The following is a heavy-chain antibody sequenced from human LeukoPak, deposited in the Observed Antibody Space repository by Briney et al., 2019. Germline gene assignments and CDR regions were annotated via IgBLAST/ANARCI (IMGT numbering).Heavy chain of an antibody. CDR3: ARHPELYFFDY. D-gene: IGHD3-10*01. CDR1: GASISSYY. CDR2: ISYSGST. V-gene: IGHV4-59*08. Sequence: SETLSLTCTVSGASISSYYWSWIRQPPGKGLEWIGYISYSGSTNYNPSLKSRDTISADTSKNQVSLTLSSVTAADTAVYYCARHPELYFFDYWGQGTLVTVSS. J-gene: IGHJ4*02.